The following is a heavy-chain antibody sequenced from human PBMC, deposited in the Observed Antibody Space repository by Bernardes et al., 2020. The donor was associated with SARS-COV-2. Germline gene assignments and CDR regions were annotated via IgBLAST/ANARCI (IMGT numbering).Heavy chain of an antibody. Sequence: GESLKISCKDSGDSFTSYWISWVRQMPGKGLEWMGTIDPSDSYTKYSPSFQGHVTISADKSIRSAYLQWSSLKASDTAMYYCATQINYLDRMNVWGQGTTVTVSS. D-gene: IGHD3-10*01. J-gene: IGHJ6*02. CDR3: ATQINYLDRMNV. CDR2: IDPSDSYT. V-gene: IGHV5-10-1*01. CDR1: GDSFTSYW.